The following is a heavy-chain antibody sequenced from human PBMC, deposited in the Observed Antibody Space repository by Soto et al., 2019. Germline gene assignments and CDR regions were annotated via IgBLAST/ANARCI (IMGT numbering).Heavy chain of an antibody. CDR1: GYSISSSNW. V-gene: IGHV4-28*01. D-gene: IGHD3-10*01. J-gene: IGHJ6*02. CDR2: IYYSGTT. CDR3: ATTYYYGSGSYYNRYYYGMDV. Sequence: SETLSLTCAVSGYSISSSNWWGWIRQPPGKGLEWIGYIYYSGTTYYNPSLKSRVTMSVDTSKNQFSLKLTSVTAADTAVYYCATTYYYGSGSYYNRYYYGMDVWGQGTTVT.